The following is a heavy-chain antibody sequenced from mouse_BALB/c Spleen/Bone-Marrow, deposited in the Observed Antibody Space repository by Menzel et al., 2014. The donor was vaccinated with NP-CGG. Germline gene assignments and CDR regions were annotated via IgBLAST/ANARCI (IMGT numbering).Heavy chain of an antibody. CDR1: GYAFSIYW. CDR3: ARGGISIDY. CDR2: IYPGDDDT. J-gene: IGHJ2*01. Sequence: VKLQESGAELVRPGSSVKISRKASGYAFSIYWMNWVKQRPGQGLEWIGQIYPGDDDTDYNGKFKGKATLTADRSSSTAYMQLNSLTSEDSAVYFCARGGISIDYWGQGTTLTVSS. V-gene: IGHV1-80*01.